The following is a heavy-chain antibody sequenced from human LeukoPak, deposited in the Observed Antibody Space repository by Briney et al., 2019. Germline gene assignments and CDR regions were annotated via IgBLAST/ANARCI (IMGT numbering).Heavy chain of an antibody. CDR2: INHSGST. CDR1: GGSFSSYY. J-gene: IGHJ5*02. D-gene: IGHD3-16*01. Sequence: SETLSLTCAVSGGSFSSYYWSWIRQPPGKGLEWIGYINHSGSTNYNPSLKSRVTISVDTSKNQFSLKLSSVTAADTAVYYCAGVHRLGFGGHTNWFSPWGQGTLVTVSS. CDR3: AGVHRLGFGGHTNWFSP. V-gene: IGHV4-34*01.